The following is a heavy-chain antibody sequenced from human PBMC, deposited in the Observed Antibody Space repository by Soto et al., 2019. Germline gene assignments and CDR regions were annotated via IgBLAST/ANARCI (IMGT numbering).Heavy chain of an antibody. D-gene: IGHD1-26*01. V-gene: IGHV3-7*01. CDR2: INRDGSEK. J-gene: IGHJ4*02. Sequence: GGSLRLSCAASGFTFSSYWMSWVRQAPGKGLEWVANINRDGSEKYYVDSVKGRFTISRDNAKNSLYLQINSLRAEDTAVYYCARGWEGYFDYWGQGTLVTVSS. CDR3: ARGWEGYFDY. CDR1: GFTFSSYW.